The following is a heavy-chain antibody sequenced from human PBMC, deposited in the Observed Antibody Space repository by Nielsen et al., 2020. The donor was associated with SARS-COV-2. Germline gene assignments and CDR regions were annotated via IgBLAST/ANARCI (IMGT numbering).Heavy chain of an antibody. Sequence: SETLSLTCSVSGASTSSFYWSWIRQSPGKGLEWIGYSHYTGTTNYNPSLKSRVIISVDTSNNQFSLKVNSVTAADTAVYYCARGGWSLDFWGQGTLVTVSS. CDR3: ARGGWSLDF. D-gene: IGHD2-15*01. CDR1: GASTSSFY. J-gene: IGHJ4*02. CDR2: SHYTGTT. V-gene: IGHV4-59*01.